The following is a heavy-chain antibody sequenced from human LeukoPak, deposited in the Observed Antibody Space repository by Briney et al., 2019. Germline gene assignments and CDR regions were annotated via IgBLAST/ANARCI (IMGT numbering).Heavy chain of an antibody. CDR1: GGSSSGYY. D-gene: IGHD3-22*01. CDR2: FYYSGTT. Sequence: PSETLSLTCAVYGGSSSGYYWSWIRQPPGKGLEWIGNFYYSGTTYHNPSLKSRVTISVDTSKNQFSLKLSSVTAADTAVYYCAITTYYYDSSAYSYYFDYWGQGTLVTVSS. V-gene: IGHV4-34*01. J-gene: IGHJ4*02. CDR3: AITTYYYDSSAYSYYFDY.